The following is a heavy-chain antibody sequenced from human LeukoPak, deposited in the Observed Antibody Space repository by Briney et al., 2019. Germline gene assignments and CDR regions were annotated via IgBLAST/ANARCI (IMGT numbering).Heavy chain of an antibody. Sequence: PGGSLRLSCAASGFTFSSYSMNWVRQAPGKGLEWISYISSSSSAIYYADSVKGRFAISRDNAKNSLYLQMNSLRDEDTAVYYCVRDRFYSFDYWGQGTLVTV. CDR3: VRDRFYSFDY. J-gene: IGHJ4*02. CDR1: GFTFSSYS. CDR2: ISSSSSAI. V-gene: IGHV3-48*02.